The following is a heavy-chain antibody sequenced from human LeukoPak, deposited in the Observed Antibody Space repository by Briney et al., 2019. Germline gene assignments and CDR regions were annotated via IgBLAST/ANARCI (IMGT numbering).Heavy chain of an antibody. CDR3: ATSGSYRFDY. CDR2: IKEDGTRK. Sequence: GGSPRLSCAASGFTFSSYAMHWVRQAPGKGLEWVANIKEDGTRKNYMDSVKGRFTISRDNAKNSLYLQMSGLRAEDTALYYCATSGSYRFDYWGQGTLVTVPS. D-gene: IGHD1-26*01. V-gene: IGHV3-7*03. CDR1: GFTFSSYA. J-gene: IGHJ4*02.